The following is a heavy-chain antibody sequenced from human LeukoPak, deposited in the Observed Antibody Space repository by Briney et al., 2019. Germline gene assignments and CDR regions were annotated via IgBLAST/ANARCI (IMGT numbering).Heavy chain of an antibody. CDR3: AREDGGYGSFDY. J-gene: IGHJ4*02. V-gene: IGHV4-34*01. Sequence: PSETPSLTCAVYGGSFSGYYWSWIRQPPGKGLEWIGEINHSGSTNYNPSLKSRVTISVDTSKNQFSLKLSSVTAADTAVYYCAREDGGYGSFDYWGQGTLVTVSS. CDR1: GGSFSGYY. D-gene: IGHD5-12*01. CDR2: INHSGST.